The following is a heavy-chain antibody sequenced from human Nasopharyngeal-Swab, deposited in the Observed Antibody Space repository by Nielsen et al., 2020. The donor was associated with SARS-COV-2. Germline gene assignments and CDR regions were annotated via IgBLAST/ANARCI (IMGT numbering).Heavy chain of an antibody. Sequence: GESLKISCPSSGFTFSSYRLHLVRQAPGKGLVWVSRINSDGSSTSYADSVKGRFTISRDNAKNTLYMEMNSLRAEDTAVYYCARDAHCGGDCYYGMDVWGQGTTVTVSS. CDR1: GFTFSSYR. D-gene: IGHD2-21*01. J-gene: IGHJ6*02. CDR3: ARDAHCGGDCYYGMDV. CDR2: INSDGSST. V-gene: IGHV3-74*01.